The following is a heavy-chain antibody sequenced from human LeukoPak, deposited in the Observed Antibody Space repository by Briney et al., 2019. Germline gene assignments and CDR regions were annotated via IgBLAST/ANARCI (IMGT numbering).Heavy chain of an antibody. CDR2: AYGDGSSQ. V-gene: IGHV3-33*08. Sequence: GGSLRLSCAASGFDFSSYAMHWVRQAPGKGLEWVAVAYGDGSSQYYADSVKGRFSISKDISKNTLSLQMNSLRAEDTAVYSCATGGNFYYSHWGQGTLVTVSS. CDR3: ATGGNFYYSH. J-gene: IGHJ1*01. D-gene: IGHD4-11*01. CDR1: GFDFSSYA.